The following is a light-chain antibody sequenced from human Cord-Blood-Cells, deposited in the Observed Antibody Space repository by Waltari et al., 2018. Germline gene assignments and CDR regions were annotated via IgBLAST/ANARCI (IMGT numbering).Light chain of an antibody. CDR2: WAS. V-gene: IGKV4-1*01. CDR1: QSLLYSSNNKNY. J-gene: IGKJ2*01. Sequence: DIVMTQSPDSLAVSLGERATINCKSSQSLLYSSNNKNYLAWYQQKPGQPPKLLIYWASTRESGVPARFSGSGSGTDFTLTISSLQAEDVAVYYCQQYYSTPYTFGQGTKLEIK. CDR3: QQYYSTPYT.